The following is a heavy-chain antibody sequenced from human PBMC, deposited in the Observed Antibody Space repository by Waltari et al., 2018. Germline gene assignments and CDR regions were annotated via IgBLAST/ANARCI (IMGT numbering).Heavy chain of an antibody. D-gene: IGHD1-26*01. CDR2: IYSGGST. V-gene: IGHV3-23*03. CDR1: GFTFSSYA. Sequence: EVQLLESGGGLVQPGGSLRLSCAASGFTFSSYAMSWVRQTPGKGLDWVSVIYSGGSTYYAASVKGRFTISGDNSKSTLYLQMNSLRAEDTAVYYCAKGGGGYSYFDYWGQGTLVTVSS. J-gene: IGHJ4*02. CDR3: AKGGGGYSYFDY.